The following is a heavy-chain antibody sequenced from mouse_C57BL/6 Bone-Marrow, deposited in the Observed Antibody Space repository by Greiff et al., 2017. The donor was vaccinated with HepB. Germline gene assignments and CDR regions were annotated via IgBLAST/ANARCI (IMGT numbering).Heavy chain of an antibody. CDR1: GYSITSGYY. CDR2: ISYDGSN. J-gene: IGHJ2*01. CDR3: ASFITTVVAGFDY. Sequence: ESGPGLVKPSQSLSLTCSVTGYSITSGYYWNWIRQFPGNKLEWMGYISYDGSNNYNPSLKNRISITRDTSKNQFFLKLNSVTTEDTATYYCASFITTVVAGFDYWGQGTTLTVSS. D-gene: IGHD1-1*01. V-gene: IGHV3-6*01.